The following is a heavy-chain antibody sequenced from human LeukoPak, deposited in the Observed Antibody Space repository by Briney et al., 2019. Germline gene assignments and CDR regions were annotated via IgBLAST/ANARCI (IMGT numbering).Heavy chain of an antibody. D-gene: IGHD2-21*01. CDR2: IYYSGST. V-gene: IGHV4-59*12. Sequence: SETLSLTCTVSGGSISSYYWSWIRQPPGKGLEWIGYIYYSGSTNYNPSLKSRVTISVDTSKNQFSLKQSSVTAADTAVYYCARDTSGDYYYGMDVWGQGTTVTVSS. CDR3: ARDTSGDYYYGMDV. CDR1: GGSISSYY. J-gene: IGHJ6*02.